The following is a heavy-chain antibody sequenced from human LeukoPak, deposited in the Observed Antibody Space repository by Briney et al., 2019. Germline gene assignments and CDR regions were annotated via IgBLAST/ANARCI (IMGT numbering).Heavy chain of an antibody. V-gene: IGHV4-34*01. Sequence: SETLSLTCAVYGGSFSGYFWSWIRQPPGKGLEWIGEINHSGSTNYNPSLKSRVTISVDTSKNQFSLKLSSVTAADTAVYYCARSIAARFWGQGTLVTVSS. D-gene: IGHD6-6*01. CDR1: GGSFSGYF. CDR2: INHSGST. CDR3: ARSIAARF. J-gene: IGHJ4*02.